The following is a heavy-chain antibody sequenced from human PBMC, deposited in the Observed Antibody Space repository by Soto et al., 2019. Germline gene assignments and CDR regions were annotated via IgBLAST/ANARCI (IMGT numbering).Heavy chain of an antibody. V-gene: IGHV1-46*01. Sequence: ASVKVSCKASGYTFTSYYMHWVRQAPGQGLEWMGIINPSGGSTSYAQKFQGRVTMTRDTSTSTVYMELSSLRSEDTAVYYCARDPRLLRYFDWKSDYWGQATLVTVSS. D-gene: IGHD3-9*01. CDR2: INPSGGST. CDR3: ARDPRLLRYFDWKSDY. CDR1: GYTFTSYY. J-gene: IGHJ4*02.